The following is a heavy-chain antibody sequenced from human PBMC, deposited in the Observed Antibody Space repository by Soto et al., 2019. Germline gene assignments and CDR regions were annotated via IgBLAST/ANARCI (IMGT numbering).Heavy chain of an antibody. D-gene: IGHD2-2*01. CDR1: GFTFSSYS. V-gene: IGHV3-21*01. Sequence: GGSLRLSCAASGFTFSSYSMNWVRQAPGKGLEWVSFISSSSSYIYYADSVEGRFTISRDNAKNSLYLQMNSLRGEDTAVYYCARDPFPLVDCSGSSCYGPFDYWGQGTLVTVSS. CDR3: ARDPFPLVDCSGSSCYGPFDY. CDR2: ISSSSSYI. J-gene: IGHJ4*02.